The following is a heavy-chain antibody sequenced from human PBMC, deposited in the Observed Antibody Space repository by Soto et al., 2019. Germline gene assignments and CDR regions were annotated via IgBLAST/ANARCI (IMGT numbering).Heavy chain of an antibody. CDR2: IIPILGIA. CDR1: GGTFSSYT. CDR3: ARGGIQRGYYMDV. V-gene: IGHV1-69*02. Sequence: ASVKVSCKASGGTFSSYTISWVRQAPGQGLEWMGRIIPILGIANYAQKFQGRVTITADKSTSTAYMELSSLRSEDTAVYYCARGGIQRGYYMDVWGKGTTVTVSS. D-gene: IGHD5-18*01. J-gene: IGHJ6*03.